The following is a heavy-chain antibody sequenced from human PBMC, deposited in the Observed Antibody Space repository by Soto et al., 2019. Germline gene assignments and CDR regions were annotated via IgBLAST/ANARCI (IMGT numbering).Heavy chain of an antibody. V-gene: IGHV3-48*01. J-gene: IGHJ6*03. CDR2: ISSSSSTI. CDR1: GFTFSSYS. Sequence: GGSLRLSCAASGFTFSSYSMNWVRQAPGKGLEWVSYISSSSSTIYYADSVKGRFTISRDNAKNSLYLQMNSLRAEDTAVYYCARESGYSLDYYYMDVWGKGTTVTVSS. CDR3: ARESGYSLDYYYMDV. D-gene: IGHD5-18*01.